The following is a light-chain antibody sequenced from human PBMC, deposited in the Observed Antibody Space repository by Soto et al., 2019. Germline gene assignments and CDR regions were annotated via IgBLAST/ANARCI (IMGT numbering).Light chain of an antibody. J-gene: IGKJ1*01. CDR3: QSSILWPQT. CDR2: GAS. Sequence: ETVMTQSPATLSVSPGESATLSCRASQSVSSSVAWYQQKPGQAPRLLIFGASTRATVIPARFSGSGSGTELTLTISGLEYEDFELYCCQSSILWPQTFGQGTKLEF. V-gene: IGKV3-15*01. CDR1: QSVSSS.